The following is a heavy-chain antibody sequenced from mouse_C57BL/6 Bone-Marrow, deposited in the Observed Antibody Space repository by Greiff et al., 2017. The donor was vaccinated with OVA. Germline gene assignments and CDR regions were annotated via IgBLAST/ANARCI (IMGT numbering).Heavy chain of an antibody. D-gene: IGHD2-1*01. J-gene: IGHJ2*01. CDR3: ARWGNYYFGY. CDR2: IDPSDSYT. V-gene: IGHV1-69*01. CDR1: GYTFTSYW. Sequence: VQLQQPGAELVMPGASVKLSCKASGYTFTSYWMHWVKQRPGQGLEWIGEIDPSDSYTNYNQKFKGKSTLTVDKSSSTAYMQLSSLTSEDSAVYYCARWGNYYFGYWGQGTTLTVSS.